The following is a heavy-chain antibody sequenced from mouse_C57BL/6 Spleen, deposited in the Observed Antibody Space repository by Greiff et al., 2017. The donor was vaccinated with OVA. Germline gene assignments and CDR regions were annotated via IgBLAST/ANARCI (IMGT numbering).Heavy chain of an antibody. CDR1: GFTFSSYA. V-gene: IGHV5-4*03. CDR3: ARGYYGSRSYFDD. J-gene: IGHJ2*01. CDR2: ISDGGSYT. Sequence: EVMLVESGGGLVKPGGSLKLSCAASGFTFSSYAMSWVRQTPEKRLEWVATISDGGSYTYYPDNVKGRFTISRDNAKNNLYLQMSHLKSEDTAMYDCARGYYGSRSYFDDWGQGTTLTVSS. D-gene: IGHD1-1*01.